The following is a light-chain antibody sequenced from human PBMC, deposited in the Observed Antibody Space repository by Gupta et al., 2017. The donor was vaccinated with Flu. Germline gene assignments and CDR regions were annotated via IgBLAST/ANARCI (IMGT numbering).Light chain of an antibody. Sequence: DIVLSQSPGSLPLSPGEGATLSCMASQSVSSRYVARYQQTPFQAPRLLIYGASRRANCIPGRFSGSGSGTDYTLTLGGLEPEDFAVYYCQPFRQFGQGTKVEI. CDR1: QSVSSRY. CDR2: GAS. V-gene: IGKV3-20*01. CDR3: QPFRQ. J-gene: IGKJ1*01.